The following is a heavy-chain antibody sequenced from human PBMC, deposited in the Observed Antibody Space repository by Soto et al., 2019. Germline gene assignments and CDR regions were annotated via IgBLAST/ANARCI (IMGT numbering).Heavy chain of an antibody. CDR3: AKPLRYCSGGSCYSQHYYDMDV. V-gene: IGHV3-23*01. D-gene: IGHD2-15*01. Sequence: GGSLRLSCAASGFTFSNYAMSWVRQAPGKGLEWVSTISGSGVITYYADSVRGRFAISRDNSKNTLYVQMNSLRAEDTAVYYCAKPLRYCSGGSCYSQHYYDMDVWGQGTTVTVSS. CDR1: GFTFSNYA. CDR2: ISGSGVIT. J-gene: IGHJ6*02.